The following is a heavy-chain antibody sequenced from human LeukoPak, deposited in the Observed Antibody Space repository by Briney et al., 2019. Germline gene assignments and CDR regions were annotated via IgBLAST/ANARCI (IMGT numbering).Heavy chain of an antibody. J-gene: IGHJ4*02. CDR3: ARGFIGAAGFFDY. Sequence: GGSLRLSCAASGFSFSTYWMSWVRQAPGKGLEWVANIKQGGSDKYYVDSVKGRFTISRDNAKNSLYLQMNSLRAEDTAVYKCARGFIGAAGFFDYWGQGTLVTVSS. D-gene: IGHD6-13*01. V-gene: IGHV3-7*01. CDR1: GFSFSTYW. CDR2: IKQGGSDK.